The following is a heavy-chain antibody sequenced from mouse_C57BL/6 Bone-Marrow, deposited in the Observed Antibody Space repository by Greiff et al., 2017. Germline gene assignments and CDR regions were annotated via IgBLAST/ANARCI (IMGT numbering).Heavy chain of an antibody. D-gene: IGHD1-1*01. Sequence: QVQLQQSGAELVMPGASVKLSCKASGYTFTSYWMHWVKQRPGQGLEWIGEIDPSDSYTNYNQKFKGKSTLTVEKSSSTAYMQLSSLTSEDSAVYYCALPYFDYWGQGTTLTVSS. CDR2: IDPSDSYT. V-gene: IGHV1-69*01. J-gene: IGHJ2*01. CDR1: GYTFTSYW. CDR3: ALPYFDY.